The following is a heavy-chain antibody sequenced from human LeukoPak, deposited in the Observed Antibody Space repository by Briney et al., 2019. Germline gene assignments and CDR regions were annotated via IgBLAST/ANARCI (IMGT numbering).Heavy chain of an antibody. Sequence: GGSLRLSCTASGFTFGDYAMSWFRHAPGKGLEWVGFIRSKAYGGTTEYAASVKGRFTISRDDSKSIAYLQMNSLKTEDTAVYYCTRDPSQTYYDFWSGYFNWGQGTLVTVSS. CDR3: TRDPSQTYYDFWSGYFN. V-gene: IGHV3-49*03. J-gene: IGHJ4*02. CDR2: IRSKAYGGTT. D-gene: IGHD3-3*01. CDR1: GFTFGDYA.